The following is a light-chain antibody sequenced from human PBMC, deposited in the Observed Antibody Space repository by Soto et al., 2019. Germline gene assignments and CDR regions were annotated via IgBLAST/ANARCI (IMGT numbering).Light chain of an antibody. J-gene: IGLJ1*01. V-gene: IGLV2-8*01. CDR3: ILSAVTTPYG. CDR1: SSDVGGYNF. Sequence: SELTRLAYAYGSPGPPVPITKNGTSSDVGGYNFVSWYQQHPGTAPKLMIYEVDKRPSGVPDRFSAPKSGTTASLTVSGLQAEDEADYYCILSAVTTPYGCATGPNFTVL. CDR2: EVD.